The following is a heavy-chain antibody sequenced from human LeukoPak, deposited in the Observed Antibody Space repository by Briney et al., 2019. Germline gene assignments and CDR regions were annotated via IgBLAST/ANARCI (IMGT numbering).Heavy chain of an antibody. D-gene: IGHD6-6*01. CDR3: ARGPGSAKLNWFDP. Sequence: SETLSLTCTVSGGSISSSSYYWGWIRQPPGKGLEWIGSIYYSGSTYYNPSLKSRVTISVDTSKNQFSLKLSSVTAADTAVYYCARGPGSAKLNWFDPWGQGTLVTVSS. CDR2: IYYSGST. CDR1: GGSISSSSYY. J-gene: IGHJ5*02. V-gene: IGHV4-39*01.